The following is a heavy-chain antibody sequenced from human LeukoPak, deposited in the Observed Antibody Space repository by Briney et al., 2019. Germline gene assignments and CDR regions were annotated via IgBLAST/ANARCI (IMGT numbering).Heavy chain of an antibody. D-gene: IGHD2-2*02. Sequence: PSASVTVSCKASGYTFTGYYMHWVRQAPGQGLEWMGWINPNSGGTNYAQKFQGRVTMTRDTSISTAYMELSRLRSDDTAVYYCARSLGYCSSTSCYTGPHDAFDIWGQGTMVTVSS. CDR1: GYTFTGYY. CDR3: ARSLGYCSSTSCYTGPHDAFDI. J-gene: IGHJ3*02. CDR2: INPNSGGT. V-gene: IGHV1-2*02.